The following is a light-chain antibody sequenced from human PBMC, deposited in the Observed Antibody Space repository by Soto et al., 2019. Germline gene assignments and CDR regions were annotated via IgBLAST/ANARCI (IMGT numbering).Light chain of an antibody. V-gene: IGKV1-5*03. Sequence: DIQMTHSPSTLSAFVGDRVSITCRASQSISSWLAWYQQKPAKAPKVLIHKALSLERGAPSALSASGSGTEYTLTISSLQPDDVATYYCQQYCTYWTFGKRTKVEIK. J-gene: IGKJ1*01. CDR1: QSISSW. CDR3: QQYCTYWT. CDR2: KAL.